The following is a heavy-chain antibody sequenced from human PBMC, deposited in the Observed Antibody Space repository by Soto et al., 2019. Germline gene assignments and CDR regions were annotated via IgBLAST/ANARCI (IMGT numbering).Heavy chain of an antibody. CDR1: GGSISSGGYY. V-gene: IGHV4-31*03. D-gene: IGHD2-8*01. CDR3: ARVGRDCTNGVCYFDY. Sequence: VQLQESGPGLVKPSQTLSLTCTVSGGSISSGGYYWSWIRQHPGKGLEWIGYIYYSGSTYYNPSLESRVTISVDTSKNQFSLKLSSVTAADTAVYYCARVGRDCTNGVCYFDYWGQGTLVTVSS. J-gene: IGHJ4*02. CDR2: IYYSGST.